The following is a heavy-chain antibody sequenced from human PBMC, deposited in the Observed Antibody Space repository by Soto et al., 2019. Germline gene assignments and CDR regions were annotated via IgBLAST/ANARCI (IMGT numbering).Heavy chain of an antibody. CDR2: IDGSGGIT. V-gene: IGHV3-23*01. CDR1: GFTFGTTD. J-gene: IGHJ5*02. CDR3: VKNSGWFNT. D-gene: IGHD3-10*01. Sequence: GGSLRLSCAASGFTFGTTDMSWVRQAPGEGLEWVSTIDGSGGITYYADSVKGRFTISRDNSRNTVYLQMNSLRGDDTAMYYCVKNSGWFNTWGQGALVTVSS.